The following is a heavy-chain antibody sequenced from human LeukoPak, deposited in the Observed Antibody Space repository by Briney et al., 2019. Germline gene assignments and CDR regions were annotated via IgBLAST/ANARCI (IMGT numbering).Heavy chain of an antibody. V-gene: IGHV4-34*01. J-gene: IGHJ4*02. D-gene: IGHD3-22*01. Sequence: PSETLSLTCAVYGGSFSGYYWSWIRQPPGKGLEWIGEINHSGSTNYNPSLKSRVTISVDTSKNQFSLKLSSVTAADTAVYYCARGSREAGQYYDSSGYPDYWGQGTLVTVSS. CDR2: INHSGST. CDR3: ARGSREAGQYYDSSGYPDY. CDR1: GGSFSGYY.